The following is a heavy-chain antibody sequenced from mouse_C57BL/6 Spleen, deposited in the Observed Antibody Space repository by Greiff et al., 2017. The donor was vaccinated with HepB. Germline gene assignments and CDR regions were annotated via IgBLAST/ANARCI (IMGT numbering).Heavy chain of an antibody. J-gene: IGHJ4*01. CDR3: AREEEFITTVVAGDYYAMDY. CDR1: GYTFTSYW. Sequence: VQLQQPGAELVKPGASVKMSCKASGYTFTSYWITWVKQRPGQGLEWIGDIYPGSGSTNYNEKFKSKATLTVDKSSSTAYMQLSSLTSEDSAVYYCAREEEFITTVVAGDYYAMDYWGQGTSVTVSS. V-gene: IGHV1-55*01. CDR2: IYPGSGST. D-gene: IGHD1-1*01.